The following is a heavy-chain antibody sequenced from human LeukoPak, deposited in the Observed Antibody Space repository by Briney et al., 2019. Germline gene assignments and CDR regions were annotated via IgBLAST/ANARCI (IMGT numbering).Heavy chain of an antibody. CDR2: IYYSGNT. D-gene: IGHD2-15*01. J-gene: IGHJ5*02. Sequence: SETLSLTCTVSGVSISSSSFYWGWLRQPPGTGLVWIGSIYYSGNTYYNPSLKSRVTISVDTSKNQFPLKLSSVTAADTAVYYCARDWARIVVVVAAIGFYNWFDPWGQGTLVTVSS. CDR3: ARDWARIVVVVAAIGFYNWFDP. CDR1: GVSISSSSFY. V-gene: IGHV4-39*06.